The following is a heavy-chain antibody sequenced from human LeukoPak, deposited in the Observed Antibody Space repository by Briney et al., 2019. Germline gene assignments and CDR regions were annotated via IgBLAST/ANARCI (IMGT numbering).Heavy chain of an antibody. CDR2: IYSDGTT. J-gene: IGHJ4*02. CDR3: AKDRGPSPY. Sequence: PGGSLRLSCAASGFTVSSNYMSWVRQAPGEGLEGVAVIYSDGTTYYADSVKVRFTISRDNSKNTLYLQMNSLRAEDTAIYYCAKDRGPSPYWGQGTLVTVSS. CDR1: GFTVSSNY. V-gene: IGHV3-53*01.